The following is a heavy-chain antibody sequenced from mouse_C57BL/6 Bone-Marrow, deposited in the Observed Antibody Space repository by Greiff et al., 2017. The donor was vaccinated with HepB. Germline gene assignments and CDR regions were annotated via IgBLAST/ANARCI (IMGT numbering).Heavy chain of an antibody. CDR3: TTPYYAMDY. J-gene: IGHJ4*01. CDR1: GFNIKDDY. Sequence: VHVKQSGAELVRPGASVKLSCTASGFNIKDDYMHWVKQRPEQGLEWIGWIDPENGDTEYASKFQGKATITADTSSNTAYLQLSSLTSEDTAVYYCTTPYYAMDYWGQGTSVTVSS. V-gene: IGHV14-4*01. CDR2: IDPENGDT.